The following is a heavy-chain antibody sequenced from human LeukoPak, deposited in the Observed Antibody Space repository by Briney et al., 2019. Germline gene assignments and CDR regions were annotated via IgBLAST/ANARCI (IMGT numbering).Heavy chain of an antibody. D-gene: IGHD2-15*01. CDR1: GGSISSYY. CDR3: ARRVDGADY. J-gene: IGHJ4*02. Sequence: SETLSLTCTVSGGSISSYYWSWIRQPPGKGLEWIGYIYATGSTNYNPSLKSRVTISVDTSKNQFSLKLSSVTAADTAVYYCARRVDGADYWGQGTLVTVSS. CDR2: IYATGST. V-gene: IGHV4-4*08.